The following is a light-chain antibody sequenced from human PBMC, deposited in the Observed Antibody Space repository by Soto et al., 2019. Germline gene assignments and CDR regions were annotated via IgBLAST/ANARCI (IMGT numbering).Light chain of an antibody. V-gene: IGKV3-20*01. J-gene: IGKJ1*01. CDR2: GAS. Sequence: EIVLTQSPGSLSLSPGERATISCRASQSVSSYLAWYQQKPGQAPRLLIYGASSRATGFPDRFSGSGSGTDFSLTIIRLEPEDSAVYYCQQYSSPPRTVGQGTKGDIK. CDR1: QSVSSY. CDR3: QQYSSPPRT.